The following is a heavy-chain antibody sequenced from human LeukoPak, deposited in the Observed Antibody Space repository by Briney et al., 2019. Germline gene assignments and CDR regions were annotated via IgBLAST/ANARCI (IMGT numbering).Heavy chain of an antibody. CDR2: MNQLGNEK. CDR3: ARGTYYYEF. D-gene: IGHD3-22*01. Sequence: GGSLRLPCAASKFTFGDYWMTWVRQAPGKGPEWVAYMNQLGNEKKYLDSVKGRFTISRDNAKNSLYLQMTSLRVDDTAVYYCARGTYYYEFWGQGTLVTVSS. CDR1: KFTFGDYW. V-gene: IGHV3-7*04. J-gene: IGHJ4*02.